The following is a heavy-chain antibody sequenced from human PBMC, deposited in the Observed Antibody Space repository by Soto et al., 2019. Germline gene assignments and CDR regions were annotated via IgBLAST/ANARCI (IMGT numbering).Heavy chain of an antibody. CDR1: GYTLTELS. CDR3: ARETAGRFGY. V-gene: IGHV1-8*01. CDR2: MNPNSGNT. D-gene: IGHD6-25*01. Sequence: GASVKVSCKVSGYTLTELSMHWVRQAPGKGLEWMGWMNPNSGNTAYAQKFQGRVTMTRNTSISTAYMELSSLRSEDTAVYYCARETAGRFGYWGQGTLVTVSS. J-gene: IGHJ4*02.